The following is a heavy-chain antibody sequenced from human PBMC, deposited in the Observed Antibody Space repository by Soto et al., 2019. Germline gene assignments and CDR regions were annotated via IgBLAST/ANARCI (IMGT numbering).Heavy chain of an antibody. V-gene: IGHV3-48*02. CDR3: ARDTYSSTTVTIMDY. D-gene: IGHD4-17*01. J-gene: IGHJ4*02. Sequence: GGXLILCSPASVFTCSSYSMSWVRQAPGKGLEWVSYISHKSSAIYHADSVKGRFTISRDNAKNSLYLQMNSLRDEDTAVYYCARDTYSSTTVTIMDYWGQGTLVTVSS. CDR2: ISHKSSAI. CDR1: VFTCSSYS.